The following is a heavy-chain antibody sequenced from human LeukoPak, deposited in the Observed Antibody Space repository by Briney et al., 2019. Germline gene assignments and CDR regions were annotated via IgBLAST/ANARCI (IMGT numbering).Heavy chain of an antibody. Sequence: SETLSLTCTVSGGSISSGDYYWSWIRQPPGKGLEWIGYIYHSGSTYYNPSLKSRVTISVDRSKNQFSLKLSSVTAADTAVYYCAREGVALNWFDPWGQGTLVTVSS. CDR1: GGSISSGDYY. V-gene: IGHV4-30-2*01. J-gene: IGHJ5*02. D-gene: IGHD3-10*01. CDR2: IYHSGST. CDR3: AREGVALNWFDP.